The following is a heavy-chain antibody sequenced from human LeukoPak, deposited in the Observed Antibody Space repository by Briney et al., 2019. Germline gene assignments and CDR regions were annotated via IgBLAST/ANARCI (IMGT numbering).Heavy chain of an antibody. Sequence: ASVKVSCKASGGSFSSYAINWVRQATGQGLEWMGWMNPNSGNTGFAQKFQGRVTMTRNTSISTAYMELSSLRSEDTAVYYCARDIAAPGGIGMDVWGQGTTVTVSS. J-gene: IGHJ6*02. V-gene: IGHV1-8*02. D-gene: IGHD6-13*01. CDR2: MNPNSGNT. CDR1: GGSFSSYA. CDR3: ARDIAAPGGIGMDV.